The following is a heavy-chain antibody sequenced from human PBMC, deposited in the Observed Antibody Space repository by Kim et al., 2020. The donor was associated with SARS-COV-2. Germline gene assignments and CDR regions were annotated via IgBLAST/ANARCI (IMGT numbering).Heavy chain of an antibody. CDR2: IRSKAYGGTT. D-gene: IGHD3-22*01. V-gene: IGHV3-49*04. CDR1: GFTFGDYA. CDR3: TREGGDSSGYYYASYYYYGMDV. J-gene: IGHJ6*02. Sequence: GGSLRLSCTASGFTFGDYAMSWVRQAPGKGLEWVGFIRSKAYGGTTEYAASVKGRFTISRDDSKSIAYLQMNSLKTEDTAVYYCTREGGDSSGYYYASYYYYGMDVWGQGTTVTVSS.